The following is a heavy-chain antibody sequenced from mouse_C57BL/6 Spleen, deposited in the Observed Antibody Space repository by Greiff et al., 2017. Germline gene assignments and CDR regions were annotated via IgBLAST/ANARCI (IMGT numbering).Heavy chain of an antibody. J-gene: IGHJ2*01. V-gene: IGHV1-7*01. D-gene: IGHD1-1*01. CDR3: ARNYGSSSFDY. CDR1: GYTFTSYW. CDR2: INPSSGYT. Sequence: QVQLKESGAELAKPGASVKLSCKASGYTFTSYWMHWVKQRPGQGLEWIGYINPSSGYTKYNQKFKDKATLTADKSSSPAYLQLSSLTYADSAVYCCARNYGSSSFDYWGQGTTLTVSS.